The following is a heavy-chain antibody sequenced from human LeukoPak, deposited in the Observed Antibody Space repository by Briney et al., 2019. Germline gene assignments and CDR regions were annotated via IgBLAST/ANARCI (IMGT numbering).Heavy chain of an antibody. CDR1: GFTFDEYA. Sequence: GGSLRLSCVASGFTFDEYAMHWFRQAPGKSLEWVSLITGDGSKKHYADSVKGRFTISRDNSKNSLFLQVNSLRTEDTALYYCAKDMGPLGTIWLDYWGQGTLVSVSS. CDR3: AKDMGPLGTIWLDY. V-gene: IGHV3-43*02. J-gene: IGHJ4*02. D-gene: IGHD3-3*01. CDR2: ITGDGSKK.